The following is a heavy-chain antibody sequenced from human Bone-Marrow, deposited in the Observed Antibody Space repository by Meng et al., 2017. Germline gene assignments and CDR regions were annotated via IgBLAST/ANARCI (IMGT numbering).Heavy chain of an antibody. Sequence: ASVKVSCKASGYNFNDHYVHWVRQAPGQGLEWMGVIDPSGSSASYVQKFQGRLTMTTDTSTSTVYMELSSLKSEDTAVYFCTRVAGMRENYFDYWGQGTLVTGS. V-gene: IGHV1-46*02. CDR3: TRVAGMRENYFDY. D-gene: IGHD1-26*01. CDR1: GYNFNDHY. J-gene: IGHJ4*02. CDR2: IDPSGSSA.